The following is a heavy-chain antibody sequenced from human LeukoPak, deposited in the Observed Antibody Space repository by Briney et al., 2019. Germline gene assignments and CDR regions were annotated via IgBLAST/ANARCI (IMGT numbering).Heavy chain of an antibody. CDR2: ISGSGRHI. D-gene: IGHD1-1*01. Sequence: PGGSLRLSCAASGFTLSDYAMNWVRQAPGKGLEWVSSISGSGRHIYYADSVKGRFTISRDSSKNTLYLQMNSLRVEDTAAYYCATDAPLATTGFEPWGQGTLVTVSS. V-gene: IGHV3-23*01. J-gene: IGHJ5*02. CDR1: GFTLSDYA. CDR3: ATDAPLATTGFEP.